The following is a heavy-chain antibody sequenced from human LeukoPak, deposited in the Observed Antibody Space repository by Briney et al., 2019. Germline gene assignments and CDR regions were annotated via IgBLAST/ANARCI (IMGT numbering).Heavy chain of an antibody. V-gene: IGHV4-59*01. CDR3: ARDKAHSYGRYFDP. CDR1: GGSISTYY. J-gene: IGHJ5*02. Sequence: SETLSLTCSVAGGSISTYYWNWIRQTPGKGLEWIGHISYGNTDYNPSLKSRVTISVDTSKNQFSLKLTSVTAADTAVYYCARDKAHSYGRYFDPWGHGALVIVSS. CDR2: ISYGNT. D-gene: IGHD5-18*01.